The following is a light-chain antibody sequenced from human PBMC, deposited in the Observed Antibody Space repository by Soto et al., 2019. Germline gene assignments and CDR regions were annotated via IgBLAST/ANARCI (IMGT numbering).Light chain of an antibody. J-gene: IGKJ4*01. Sequence: QMSQSPSTLSATVGDRVTITCRASQTISGWLDWYQQRPGKAPNILIYAASSLQSGVPSRFSGSGSGTEFTLTISSLQPDDFATYYCQQYNSSLVTFGDGTKVDI. V-gene: IGKV1-5*01. CDR3: QQYNSSLVT. CDR2: AAS. CDR1: QTISGW.